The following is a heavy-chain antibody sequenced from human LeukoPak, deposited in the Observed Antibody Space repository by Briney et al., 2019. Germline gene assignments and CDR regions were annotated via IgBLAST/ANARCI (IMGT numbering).Heavy chain of an antibody. V-gene: IGHV3-23*01. J-gene: IGHJ3*02. CDR2: ISASGTST. D-gene: IGHD1-1*01. Sequence: GGSLRLSCAASGFTFSSFAMTWVRQAPGKGLEWVSGISASGTSTHYTDSVKGRFTISRDNSVNILYLQMNSLRAEDTALYYCAKGTWDRLPPQNAFDIWGQGTMVTVSS. CDR1: GFTFSSFA. CDR3: AKGTWDRLPPQNAFDI.